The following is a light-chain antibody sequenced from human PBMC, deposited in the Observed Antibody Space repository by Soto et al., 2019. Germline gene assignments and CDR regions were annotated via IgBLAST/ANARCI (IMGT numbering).Light chain of an antibody. V-gene: IGLV1-40*01. Sequence: QSVLTQPPSVSGAPGQGVTISCTGSTSNIGSGYDVHWYQQVPGLAPKLLIYANINRPSGVPDRFSGSKSGTSASLAISGFRSEDEADYYCAAWDDSLSGVVFGGGTKLTVL. CDR3: AAWDDSLSGVV. CDR2: ANI. J-gene: IGLJ2*01. CDR1: TSNIGSGYD.